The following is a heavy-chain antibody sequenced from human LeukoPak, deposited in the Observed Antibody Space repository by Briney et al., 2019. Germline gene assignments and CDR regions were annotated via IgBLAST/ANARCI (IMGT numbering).Heavy chain of an antibody. CDR3: ARNLVAYYYDSSGSLHFDY. CDR2: ISTSSSYI. V-gene: IGHV3-21*01. J-gene: IGHJ4*02. Sequence: GGSLRLSCAASGFTFSSHSMTWVRQAPGKGLEWVSSISTSSSYIYYADSVKGRFTISRDNSKNTLYLQMNSLRAEDTAVYYCARNLVAYYYDSSGSLHFDYWGQGTLVTVSS. CDR1: GFTFSSHS. D-gene: IGHD3-22*01.